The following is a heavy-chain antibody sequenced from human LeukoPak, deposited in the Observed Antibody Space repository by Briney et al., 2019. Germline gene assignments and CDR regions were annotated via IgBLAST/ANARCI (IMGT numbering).Heavy chain of an antibody. J-gene: IGHJ5*02. Sequence: PSETLSHICAVSGYSISSGYYWGRIRQPPGKGLEWIGSIYHSGSTYYNPSLKSRVTISVDTSKNQFSLKLSSVTAADTAVYYCARQTAEDCSSTSCYIRNWFDPWGQGTLVTVSS. CDR2: IYHSGST. D-gene: IGHD2-2*02. V-gene: IGHV4-38-2*01. CDR3: ARQTAEDCSSTSCYIRNWFDP. CDR1: GYSISSGYY.